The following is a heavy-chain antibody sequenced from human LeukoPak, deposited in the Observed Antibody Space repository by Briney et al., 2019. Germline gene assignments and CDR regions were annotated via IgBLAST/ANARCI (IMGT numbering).Heavy chain of an antibody. Sequence: ASVKVSCKASGYTFTRHYMHWVRQAPGRGLEWMGRINPNSGGTKYAQKFQGRVTMTRDTSANTVYMDLSSLRSDDTAVYYCARENEVITMIVVATIDSWGQGTLVTVSS. CDR1: GYTFTRHY. J-gene: IGHJ4*02. D-gene: IGHD3-22*01. CDR3: ARENEVITMIVVATIDS. V-gene: IGHV1-2*06. CDR2: INPNSGGT.